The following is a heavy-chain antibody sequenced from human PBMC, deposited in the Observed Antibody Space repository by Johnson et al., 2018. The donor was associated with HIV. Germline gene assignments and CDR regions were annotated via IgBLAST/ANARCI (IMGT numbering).Heavy chain of an antibody. CDR1: GFTFDDYA. V-gene: IGHV3-9*01. D-gene: IGHD6-13*01. CDR2: ISWNSGSI. J-gene: IGHJ3*02. CDR3: AKAYSSSWYGLDAFDI. Sequence: VQLVESGGGLVQPGRSLRLSCAASGFTFDDYAMHWVRQAPGKGLEWVSGISWNSGSIGYADSVQGRFTISRDNAKNSLYLQMNSLRAEDTALYYCAKAYSSSWYGLDAFDIWGQGTMVTVSS.